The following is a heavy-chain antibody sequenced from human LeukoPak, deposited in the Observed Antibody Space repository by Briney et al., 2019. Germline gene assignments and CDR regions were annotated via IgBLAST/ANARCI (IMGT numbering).Heavy chain of an antibody. J-gene: IGHJ5*02. D-gene: IGHD6-13*01. V-gene: IGHV1-69*05. CDR1: GGTFSSYA. CDR3: ARGAQQLVLENWFDP. Sequence: SVKVSCKASGGTFSSYAISWVRQAPGQGLEWMGGIIPIFGTANYAQKFQGRVTITTDESTSTAYMELSSLRSEDTAVYYCARGAQQLVLENWFDPWGQGTLVTASS. CDR2: IIPIFGTA.